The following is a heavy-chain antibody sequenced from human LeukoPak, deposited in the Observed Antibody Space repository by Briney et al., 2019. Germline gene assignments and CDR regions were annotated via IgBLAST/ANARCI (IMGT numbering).Heavy chain of an antibody. Sequence: PSETLSLTCAVYGGSFSGYYWSWIRQPPGKGLEWIGEINHSGSTNYNPSLKSRVTISVDTSKNQFSLNLSSVTAADTAVYYCARGPVWGNFRYALYWGQGALVTVSS. J-gene: IGHJ4*02. CDR2: INHSGST. CDR3: ARGPVWGNFRYALY. CDR1: GGSFSGYY. V-gene: IGHV4-34*01. D-gene: IGHD3-16*02.